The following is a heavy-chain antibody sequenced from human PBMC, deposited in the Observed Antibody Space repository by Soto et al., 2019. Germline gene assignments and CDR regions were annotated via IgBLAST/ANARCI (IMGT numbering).Heavy chain of an antibody. CDR3: ARDQGGTTLYYHGMDV. J-gene: IGHJ6*02. CDR2: ISYDGSNK. D-gene: IGHD1-1*01. CDR1: GFPVRSYA. V-gene: IGHV3-30-3*01. Sequence: VQLVESGGGVVPPGRSLGPSCAASGFPVRSYAMPWGRQAPGQGLEWVALISYDGSNKYYADSVKGRFTISRDKSKNTLYLQMNSLRPEDTAVYHCARDQGGTTLYYHGMDVWGQGTTVTVSS.